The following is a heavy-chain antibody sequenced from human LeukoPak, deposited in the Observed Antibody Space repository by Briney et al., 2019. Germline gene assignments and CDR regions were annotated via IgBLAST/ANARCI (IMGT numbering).Heavy chain of an antibody. V-gene: IGHV4-34*01. J-gene: IGHJ4*02. CDR3: ASTPFSY. Sequence: SETLSLTCAIYDGSFNGYFWSWIRQPPGKGLEWFGEIHQSGDTIYNPSLKSRVTISVDPSKKQFSLKLSSVAAADTAVYYCASTPFSYWGQGTLVTVSS. CDR2: IHQSGDT. CDR1: DGSFNGYF.